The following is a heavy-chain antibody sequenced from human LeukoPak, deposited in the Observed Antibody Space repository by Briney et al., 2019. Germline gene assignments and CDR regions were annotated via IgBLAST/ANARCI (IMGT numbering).Heavy chain of an antibody. D-gene: IGHD1-7*01. CDR2: FYYSGST. CDR1: GGSISSYY. J-gene: IGHJ4*02. CDR3: ARLRVTGTLYYFDY. Sequence: ASETLSLTCTVSGGSISSYYWSWIRQPPGKGLEWIGYFYYSGSTNYNPSLKSRVTMSVDTSKKQFSLKLSSVTAADTAVYYCARLRVTGTLYYFDYWGQGTLVTVSS. V-gene: IGHV4-59*01.